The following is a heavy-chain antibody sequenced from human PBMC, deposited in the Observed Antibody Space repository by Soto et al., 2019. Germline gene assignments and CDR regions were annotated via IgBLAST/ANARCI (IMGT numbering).Heavy chain of an antibody. J-gene: IGHJ4*02. CDR3: AHRRNSWHFGY. CDR1: GFSLSTSGVG. CDR2: IYWDDDK. D-gene: IGHD6-13*01. V-gene: IGHV2-5*02. Sequence: QITLKEAGPTLVKPTQTLTLTCTFSGFSLSTSGVGVGWIRQPPGKALEWLALIYWDDDKRYTPSLKSRLTITKDTSKNQVVLTMTNMNPVDTATYYCAHRRNSWHFGYWGQGTLVTVSS.